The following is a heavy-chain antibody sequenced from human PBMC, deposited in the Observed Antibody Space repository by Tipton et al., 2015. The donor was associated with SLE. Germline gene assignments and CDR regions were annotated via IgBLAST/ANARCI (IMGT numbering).Heavy chain of an antibody. D-gene: IGHD2-2*03. J-gene: IGHJ3*02. CDR2: IYYSGST. V-gene: IGHV4-59*11. Sequence: TLSLTCTVSGGSISSHYWSWIRQPPGKGLEWIGYIYYSGSTNYNPSLKSRVTISVDTSKNQFSLKLSSVTAADTAVYYCARVAGWIEDAFDIWCQGTMVTVSS. CDR1: GGSISSHY. CDR3: ARVAGWIEDAFDI.